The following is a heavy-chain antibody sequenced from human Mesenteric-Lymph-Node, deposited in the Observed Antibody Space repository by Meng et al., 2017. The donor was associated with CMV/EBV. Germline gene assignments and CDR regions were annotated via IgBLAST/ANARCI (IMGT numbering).Heavy chain of an antibody. V-gene: IGHV3-7*01. J-gene: IGHJ2*01. CDR3: ARRYPFHWYFDL. Sequence: GGSLRLSCAASGFIFSDYYMTWIRQAPGKGLEWVASIKYDGSEKYYVDSVKGRFTISRDNAENSLYLQLSSLRVEDTAVYYCARRYPFHWYFDLWGRGTLVTVSS. CDR2: IKYDGSEK. CDR1: GFIFSDYY. D-gene: IGHD1-14*01.